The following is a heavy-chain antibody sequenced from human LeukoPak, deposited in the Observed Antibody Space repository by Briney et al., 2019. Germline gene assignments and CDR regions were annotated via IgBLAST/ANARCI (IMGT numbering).Heavy chain of an antibody. J-gene: IGHJ5*02. CDR1: GGSISSYY. V-gene: IGHV4-59*01. CDR3: ARGGPPGLHDYDILTGLVGFDP. Sequence: SETLSLTCTVFGGSISSYYWSWIRQPPGKGLEWIGYIYYSGSTNYNPSLKSRVTISVDTSKNQFSLKLSSVTAADTAVYYCARGGPPGLHDYDILTGLVGFDPWGQGTLVTVSS. D-gene: IGHD3-9*01. CDR2: IYYSGST.